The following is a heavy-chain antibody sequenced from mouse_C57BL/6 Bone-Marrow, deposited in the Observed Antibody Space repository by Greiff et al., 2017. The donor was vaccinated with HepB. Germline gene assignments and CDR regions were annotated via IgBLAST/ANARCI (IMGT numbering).Heavy chain of an antibody. CDR2: ISDGGSYT. J-gene: IGHJ1*03. CDR3: ARVRLLLWYFDV. V-gene: IGHV5-4*01. Sequence: EVQLQESGGGLVKPGGSLKLSCAASGFTFSSYAMSWVRQTPEKRLEWVATISDGGSYTYYPDNVKGRFTISRDNAKNNLYLQMSHLKSEDTAMYYCARVRLLLWYFDVWGTGTTVTVSS. CDR1: GFTFSSYA. D-gene: IGHD2-3*01.